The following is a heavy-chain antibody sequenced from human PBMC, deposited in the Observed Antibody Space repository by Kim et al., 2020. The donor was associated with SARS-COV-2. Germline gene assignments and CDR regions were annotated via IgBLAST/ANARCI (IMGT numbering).Heavy chain of an antibody. J-gene: IGHJ5*02. CDR2: TT. Sequence: TTDYAAPVKGRFTISRDDSKNTLYLQMNSLKTEDTAVYYCTTDKYGDFGPWGQGTLVTVSS. V-gene: IGHV3-15*01. CDR3: TTDKYGDFGP. D-gene: IGHD4-17*01.